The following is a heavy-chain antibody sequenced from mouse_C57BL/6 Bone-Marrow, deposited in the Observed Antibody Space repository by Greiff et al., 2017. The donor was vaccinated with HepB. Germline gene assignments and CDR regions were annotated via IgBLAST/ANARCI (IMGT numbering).Heavy chain of an antibody. CDR1: GFSLTSYG. CDR2: IWRGGST. CDR3: AKNRRQLRLGYFDY. J-gene: IGHJ2*01. V-gene: IGHV2-5*01. D-gene: IGHD3-2*02. Sequence: QVQLQQSGPGLVQPSQSLSITCTVSGFSLTSYGVHWVRQSPGKGLEWLGVIWRGGSTDYNAAFMSRLSITKDNSKSQVIFKMNSLQADDTDIYYCAKNRRQLRLGYFDYWGQGTTLTVSS.